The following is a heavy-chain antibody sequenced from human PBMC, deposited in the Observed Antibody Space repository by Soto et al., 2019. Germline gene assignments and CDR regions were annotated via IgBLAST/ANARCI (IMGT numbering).Heavy chain of an antibody. CDR3: ARDYDSSGDY. Sequence: SETLSLTCTVSGGSISTSSYFWGWIRQPPGKGLEWIGSIYYSGSTYYNPSLKSRVTISVDTSKNQFSLKLSSVTAADTAVYYCARDYDSSGDYWGQGTLVT. CDR2: IYYSGST. D-gene: IGHD3-22*01. J-gene: IGHJ4*02. V-gene: IGHV4-39*01. CDR1: GGSISTSSYF.